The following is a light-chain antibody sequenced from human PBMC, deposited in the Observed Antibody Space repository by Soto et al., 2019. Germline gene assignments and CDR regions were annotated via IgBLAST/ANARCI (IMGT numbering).Light chain of an antibody. Sequence: EIVMTQSPATLSVSPGERATLSCRASQSVDSKLAWYQQKPGQGPRLLIYGASSRATGIPARFSGSGSGTEFTLTISSLQSEDFAVYYCQHYSTWLLTFGQGTKVAIK. V-gene: IGKV3-15*01. CDR2: GAS. J-gene: IGKJ1*01. CDR1: QSVDSK. CDR3: QHYSTWLLT.